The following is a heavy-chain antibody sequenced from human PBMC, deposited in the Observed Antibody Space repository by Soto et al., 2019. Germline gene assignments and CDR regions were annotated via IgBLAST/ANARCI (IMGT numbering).Heavy chain of an antibody. D-gene: IGHD1-7*01. CDR2: ISYDGSNK. CDR3: ANTETNHYFDY. V-gene: IGHV3-30*18. J-gene: IGHJ4*02. Sequence: GGSLRLSCAASGFAFSTYGMHWVRQAPGKGLEWVAVISYDGSNKYYADSVKGRFTISRDNSKNSLYLQMNSLRDEDTAVYYCANTETNHYFDYWGQGTLVTVS. CDR1: GFAFSTYG.